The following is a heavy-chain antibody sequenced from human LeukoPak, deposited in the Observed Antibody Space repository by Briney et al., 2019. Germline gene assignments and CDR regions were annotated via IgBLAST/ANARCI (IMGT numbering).Heavy chain of an antibody. CDR2: IHDSGST. Sequence: SETLSLTFTVSGVSISYDYWTWIVPSPGKRLEWIGYIHDSGSTNYRTSLKSRVTISVDTSKNQFYLKLSSVPAADTALYYCATLRGASTAVFDSWGQGTLVTVSS. CDR1: GVSISYDY. CDR3: ATLRGASTAVFDS. D-gene: IGHD2-21*02. J-gene: IGHJ4*02. V-gene: IGHV4-59*08.